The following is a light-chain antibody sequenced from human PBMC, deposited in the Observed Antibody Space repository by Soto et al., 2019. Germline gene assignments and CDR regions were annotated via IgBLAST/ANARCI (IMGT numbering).Light chain of an antibody. CDR1: QSVSSSY. Sequence: IVLTQSPGTLSLWPGERATLSCRASQSVSSSYLVWYQQRPGQPPRLLIYGTSNRAAGIPDRFTGTGSGTDFTLTIYRLEPEDSAVYYCQQYGSSALTFGGGTKV. CDR3: QQYGSSALT. J-gene: IGKJ4*01. V-gene: IGKV3-20*01. CDR2: GTS.